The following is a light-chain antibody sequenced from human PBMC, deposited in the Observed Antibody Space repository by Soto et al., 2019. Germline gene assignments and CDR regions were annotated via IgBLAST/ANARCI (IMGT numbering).Light chain of an antibody. J-gene: IGKJ5*01. CDR3: QQSFTTPPIT. CDR2: TAS. V-gene: IGKV1-39*01. CDR1: QSISYY. Sequence: DIQMTQSPSSLSASVGDRVTITCRASQSISYYLNWYQQRAGKAPKLLIHTASSLQSGVPSRFSGSGSGTDFTLTINSLQPEDFATYYCQQSFTTPPITFGQGTRLEIK.